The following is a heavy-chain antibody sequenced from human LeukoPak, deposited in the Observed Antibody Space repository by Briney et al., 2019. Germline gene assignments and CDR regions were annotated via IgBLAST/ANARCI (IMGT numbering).Heavy chain of an antibody. CDR3: ARDYGGPSWFGGIDY. CDR1: GYTFTVYY. Sequence: GASVKVSFKASGYTFTVYYMHWVRRAPGQGLEWVGWINAKSGGTHYAQKFQGRVTMTGDTSISAAYMELSRLTSDDTAVYYCARDYGGPSWFGGIDYWGQGTLVTVSS. V-gene: IGHV1-2*02. D-gene: IGHD3-10*01. CDR2: INAKSGGT. J-gene: IGHJ4*02.